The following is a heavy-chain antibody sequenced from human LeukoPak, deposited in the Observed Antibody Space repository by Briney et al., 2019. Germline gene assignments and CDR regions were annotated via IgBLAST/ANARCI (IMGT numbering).Heavy chain of an antibody. CDR2: INPNSSDI. CDR1: GYTFTSYY. D-gene: IGHD5-12*01. CDR3: ASGSGYELGGAFDI. J-gene: IGHJ3*02. Sequence: AASLKLSCKASGYTFTSYYKYWVRQAPGQGLEWMSWINPNSSDINYAEKFQGSFTMTRDTSISTAYMELSRLRSDDTAVYYCASGSGYELGGAFDIWGQGTMVTVSS. V-gene: IGHV1-2*02.